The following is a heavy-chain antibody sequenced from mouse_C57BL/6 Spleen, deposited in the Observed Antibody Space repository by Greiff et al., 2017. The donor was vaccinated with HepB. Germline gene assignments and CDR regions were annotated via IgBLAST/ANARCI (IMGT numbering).Heavy chain of an antibody. D-gene: IGHD2-12*01. CDR1: GYAFSSYW. Sequence: VKLQESGAELVKPGASVKISCKASGYAFSSYWMNWVKQRPGKGLEWIGQIYPGDGDTNYNGKFKGKATLTADKSSSTAYMQLSSLTSEDSAVYFCARAESNDDAMDYWGQGTSVTVSS. CDR3: ARAESNDDAMDY. J-gene: IGHJ4*01. CDR2: IYPGDGDT. V-gene: IGHV1-80*01.